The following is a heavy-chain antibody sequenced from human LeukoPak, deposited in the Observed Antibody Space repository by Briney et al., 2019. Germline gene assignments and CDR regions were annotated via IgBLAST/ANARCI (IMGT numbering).Heavy chain of an antibody. Sequence: GGSLRLSCAASGFTFSSYWMSWVRQAPGKGLEWVANIKQDGSEKYYVDSVKGRFTISRDNAKNSLYLQMNSLRAEDTAVYYCARDGGYSYGYYYYYGMDVWGQGTTVTVSS. CDR2: IKQDGSEK. D-gene: IGHD5-18*01. V-gene: IGHV3-7*01. J-gene: IGHJ6*02. CDR3: ARDGGYSYGYYYYYGMDV. CDR1: GFTFSSYW.